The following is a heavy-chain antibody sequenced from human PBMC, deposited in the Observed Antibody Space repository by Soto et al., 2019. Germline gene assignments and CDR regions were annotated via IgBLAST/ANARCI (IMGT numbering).Heavy chain of an antibody. CDR2: IIPILGIA. CDR1: RGTFSSYT. D-gene: IGHD2-2*01. J-gene: IGHJ6*03. CDR3: ARAPPTIPCWSTSCYVGYDYYMDL. Sequence: QVQLVQSGAEVKKPGSSVKVSCKASRGTFSSYTISWVRQATGQGLEWMGRIIPILGIANYAQKFQGRVTITAHKSTSKTYMELSSLASEDTAVYYCARAPPTIPCWSTSCYVGYDYYMDLWGKGTTVTVSS. V-gene: IGHV1-69*02.